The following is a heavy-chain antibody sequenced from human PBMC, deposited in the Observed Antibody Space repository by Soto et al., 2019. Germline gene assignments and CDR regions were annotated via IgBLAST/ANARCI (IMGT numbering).Heavy chain of an antibody. CDR3: AKDRSSGWYEDAFDI. D-gene: IGHD6-19*01. CDR2: ISGSGGST. CDR1: GFTFSSYA. J-gene: IGHJ3*02. Sequence: PGGSLRLSCAASGFTFSSYAMSWVRQAPGKGLEWVSGISGSGGSTYYVDSVKGRFTISRDNSKNTLYLQMNSLRAEDTAVYYCAKDRSSGWYEDAFDIWGQGTKVTVSS. V-gene: IGHV3-23*01.